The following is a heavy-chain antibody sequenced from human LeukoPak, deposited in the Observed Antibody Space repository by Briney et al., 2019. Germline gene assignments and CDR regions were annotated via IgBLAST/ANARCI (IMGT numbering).Heavy chain of an antibody. V-gene: IGHV3-48*01. CDR3: ARDTLGWGYTYGWYYFDY. CDR1: GFTFSSFI. Sequence: PGGSLRLSCAASAASGFTFSSFIMSWVRQAPGKGLEWVSYISSSNSPIYYADSVKGRFTISRDNAKNSLYLQMNSLRAEDTAVYYCARDTLGWGYTYGWYYFDYWGQGTLVTVSS. CDR2: ISSSNSPI. J-gene: IGHJ4*02. D-gene: IGHD5-18*01.